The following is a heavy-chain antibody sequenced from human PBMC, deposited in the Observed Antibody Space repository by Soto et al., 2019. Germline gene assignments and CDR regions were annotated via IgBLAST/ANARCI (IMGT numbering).Heavy chain of an antibody. V-gene: IGHV3-48*01. J-gene: IGHJ6*02. CDR3: ARDRALGLTMVRGVGAPLNYYYYGMDV. D-gene: IGHD3-10*01. CDR2: ISSSRSNK. Sequence: PGGSLRLSCAASGFTFSTYSMNWVRQAPGKGLEWVSYISSSRSNKFYADSVKGRFTISRDNSKNTLYLQMNSLRAEDTAVYYCARDRALGLTMVRGVGAPLNYYYYGMDVWGQGTTVTVSS. CDR1: GFTFSTYS.